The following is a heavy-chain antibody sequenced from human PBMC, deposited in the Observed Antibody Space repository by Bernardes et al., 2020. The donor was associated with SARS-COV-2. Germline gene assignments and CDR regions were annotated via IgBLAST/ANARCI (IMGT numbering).Heavy chain of an antibody. CDR1: GFTISRNA. J-gene: IGHJ5*02. CDR3: VRVTGSRIDP. D-gene: IGHD7-27*01. CDR2: VHSGGTT. V-gene: IGHV3-66*01. Sequence: GGSLSLSCEVSGFTISRNAMRWVRPAPGKGLEWVSFVHSGGTTYYTDSVKGRFAISRDTSRNTLSLQMNNLRVDDTAIYYCVRVTGSRIDPWGQGTLVTVSS.